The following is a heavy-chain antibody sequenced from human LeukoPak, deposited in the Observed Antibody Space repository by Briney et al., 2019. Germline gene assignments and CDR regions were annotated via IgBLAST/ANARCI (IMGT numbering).Heavy chain of an antibody. V-gene: IGHV4-30-2*01. CDR1: GGSISSGGYS. Sequence: SQTLSLTCAVSGGSISSGGYSWSWIRQPPGKGLEWIGEINHSGSTNYNPSLKSRVTISVDTSKNQFSLKLSSVTAADTAVYYCARGPTRLYYWGQGTLVTVSS. CDR2: INHSGST. CDR3: ARGPTRLYY. J-gene: IGHJ4*02.